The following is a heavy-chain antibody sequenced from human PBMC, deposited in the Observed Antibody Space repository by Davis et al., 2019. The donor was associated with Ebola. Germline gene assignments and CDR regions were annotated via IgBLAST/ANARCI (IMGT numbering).Heavy chain of an antibody. CDR2: ISGSGGST. J-gene: IGHJ3*02. CDR1: GFTFSSYA. V-gene: IGHV3-23*01. CDR3: AKVRSYDAFDI. Sequence: GESLKISCAASGFTFSSYAMSWVRQAPGKGLEWVSAISGSGGSTYYADSVKGRFTISRDNSKNTLYLQMNSLRAEDTAVYYCAKVRSYDAFDIWGQGTVVTVSS.